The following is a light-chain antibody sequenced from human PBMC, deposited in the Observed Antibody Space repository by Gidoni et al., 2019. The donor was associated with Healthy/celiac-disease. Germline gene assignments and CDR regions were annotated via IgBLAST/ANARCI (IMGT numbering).Light chain of an antibody. Sequence: IVLTQSPATLSLSPGDRATLSCRARQSVSSYLAWYQQKPGQAPRLLIYDASNRATGSPARFSGSGSGTDFTLTISSLEPEDFAVYYCQQRSNWPGTFGGGTKVEIK. CDR1: QSVSSY. V-gene: IGKV3-11*01. CDR3: QQRSNWPGT. CDR2: DAS. J-gene: IGKJ4*01.